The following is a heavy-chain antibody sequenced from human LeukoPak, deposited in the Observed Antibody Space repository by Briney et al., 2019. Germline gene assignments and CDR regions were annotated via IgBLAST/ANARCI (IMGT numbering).Heavy chain of an antibody. J-gene: IGHJ4*02. V-gene: IGHV3-11*01. CDR1: GFTFSDYY. Sequence: PGGSLRLSCAASGFTFSDYYMSWIRQAPGKGLEWVSYISSSGSTTYYADSVKGRFTISRDNSKNTLYLQMNSLRAEDTAVYYCAKDLDYYDNNGYYLLKYYFDYWGQGTLVTVSS. D-gene: IGHD3-22*01. CDR2: ISSSGSTT. CDR3: AKDLDYYDNNGYYLLKYYFDY.